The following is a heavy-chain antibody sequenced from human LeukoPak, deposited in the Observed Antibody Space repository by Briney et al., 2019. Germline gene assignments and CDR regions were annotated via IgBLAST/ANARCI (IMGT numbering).Heavy chain of an antibody. D-gene: IGHD3-10*01. J-gene: IGHJ4*02. CDR2: INHSGST. CDR1: GGPFSGYY. V-gene: IGHV4-34*01. Sequence: SETLSLTCAVYGGPFSGYYWSWIRQPPGKGLEWIGEINHSGSTNYNPSLKSRVTISVDTSKNQFALKLSSVTAADMAVYYCARGRVYYYGSGRRDFDYWGQGTLVTVSS. CDR3: ARGRVYYYGSGRRDFDY.